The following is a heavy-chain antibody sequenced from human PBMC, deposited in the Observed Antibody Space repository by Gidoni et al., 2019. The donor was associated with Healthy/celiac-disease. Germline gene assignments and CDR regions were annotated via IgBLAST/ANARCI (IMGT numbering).Heavy chain of an antibody. CDR3: ARDLTMVRGAHNYYGMDV. Sequence: QVQLVQSGAEVKKPGASVKVSCKASGYTFTSYGISWVRQAPGQGLEWMGWISAYNGNTNYAQKLQGRVTMTTDTSMSTAYMELRSLRSDDTAVYYCARDLTMVRGAHNYYGMDVWGQGTTVTVSS. D-gene: IGHD3-10*01. V-gene: IGHV1-18*01. CDR1: GYTFTSYG. J-gene: IGHJ6*02. CDR2: ISAYNGNT.